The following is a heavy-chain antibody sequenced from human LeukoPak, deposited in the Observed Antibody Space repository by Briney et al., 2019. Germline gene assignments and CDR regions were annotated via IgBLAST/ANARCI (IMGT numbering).Heavy chain of an antibody. Sequence: SETLSHTCTVSGGSISSGSYYWSWIRQPAGKGLEWIGRIYNTGTTNYNPSLKSRVTMSVDTSKNQFSLKLSFVTAADTAVYYCARGRYFDYWGQGTLVTVSS. J-gene: IGHJ4*02. CDR2: IYNTGTT. CDR1: GGSISSGSYY. CDR3: ARGRYFDY. V-gene: IGHV4-61*02.